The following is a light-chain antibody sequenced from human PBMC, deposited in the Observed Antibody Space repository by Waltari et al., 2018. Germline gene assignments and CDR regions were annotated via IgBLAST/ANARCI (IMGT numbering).Light chain of an antibody. CDR1: SSDVGGYNY. Sequence: QSALTQPASVSESPGQSITISCPGTSSDVGGYNYVSWYHQHPGKAPKLMIYEVSNRPSGVSNRFSGSKSGNTASLTISGLQAEDEADYYCSSYTSSSTRVFGGGTKLTVL. CDR3: SSYTSSSTRV. J-gene: IGLJ2*01. V-gene: IGLV2-14*01. CDR2: EVS.